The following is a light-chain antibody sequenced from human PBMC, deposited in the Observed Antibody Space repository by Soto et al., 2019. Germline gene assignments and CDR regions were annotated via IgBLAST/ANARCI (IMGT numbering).Light chain of an antibody. V-gene: IGKV1-33*01. CDR1: QDIDNF. CDR2: DAS. CDR3: QQRSNWPIT. Sequence: DIHLPQSPSSLSASLGDRCTNTCQASQDIDNFLNWYKHKPGAAPKLLIYDASTLAPGVPSRLSGTESGADFTFTISSLQPEDIATYDCQQRSNWPITFGQGTRLEIK. J-gene: IGKJ5*01.